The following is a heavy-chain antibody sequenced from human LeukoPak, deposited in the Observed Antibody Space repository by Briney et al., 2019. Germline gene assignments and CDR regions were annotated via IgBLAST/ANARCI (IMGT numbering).Heavy chain of an antibody. J-gene: IGHJ6*03. Sequence: GGSLRLSCAASGFTFSTNSMNGVRQAPGKGLEWVSSIGISSSHTFYADSVKGRFTISRDNAENSVYLQMNSLRAEDTAVYYCAKDLTTVATPYYYYYMDVWGKGTTVTVSS. CDR1: GFTFSTNS. D-gene: IGHD4-23*01. CDR3: AKDLTTVATPYYYYYMDV. CDR2: IGISSSHT. V-gene: IGHV3-21*01.